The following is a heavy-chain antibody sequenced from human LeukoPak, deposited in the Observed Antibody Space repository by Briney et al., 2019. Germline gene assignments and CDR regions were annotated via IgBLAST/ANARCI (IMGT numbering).Heavy chain of an antibody. J-gene: IGHJ4*02. CDR3: AKGATIDY. CDR1: GFTFSNHA. CDR2: ISAGGGST. Sequence: GGSQRLSCVASGFTFSNHAMTWVRQAPGKGLEWVSGISAGGGSTYHADSVKGRFTISRDNSKNTLYLQMNSLRAEDTAIYYCAKGATIDYWGQGTLVTVSS. V-gene: IGHV3-23*01. D-gene: IGHD1-26*01.